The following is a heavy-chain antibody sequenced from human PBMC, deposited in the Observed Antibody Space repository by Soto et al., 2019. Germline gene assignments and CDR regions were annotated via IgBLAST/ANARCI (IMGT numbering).Heavy chain of an antibody. CDR2: ISYDGNNK. V-gene: IGHV3-30-3*01. D-gene: IGHD2-15*01. Sequence: QVQLVESGGGVVQPGRSLRLSCAVSGFTFSSYVMYWVRQAPGRGLEWVAVISYDGNNKYYADSVEGRLTITRDKSKKTMYLQMNSLRAEDTAVYYCARAGCDGGTCYTLVWLRYGMDACGQGTTVTVSS. CDR1: GFTFSSYV. CDR3: ARAGCDGGTCYTLVWLRYGMDA. J-gene: IGHJ6*02.